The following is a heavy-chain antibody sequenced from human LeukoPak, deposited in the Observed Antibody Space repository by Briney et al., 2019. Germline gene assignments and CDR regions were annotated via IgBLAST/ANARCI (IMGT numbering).Heavy chain of an antibody. CDR2: IYHSGST. CDR1: GGSISSGGYS. D-gene: IGHD3-3*01. J-gene: IGHJ4*02. Sequence: SEILSLTCAVSGGSISSGGYSWSWIRQPPGKGLEWIGYIYHSGSTYYNPSLKSRVTISVDRSKNQFSLKLSSVTAADTAVYYCAREYDSGGGVDYWGQGTLVTVSS. V-gene: IGHV4-30-2*01. CDR3: AREYDSGGGVDY.